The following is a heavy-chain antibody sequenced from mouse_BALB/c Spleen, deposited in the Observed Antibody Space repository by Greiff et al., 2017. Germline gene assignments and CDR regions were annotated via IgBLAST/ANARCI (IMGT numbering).Heavy chain of an antibody. V-gene: IGHV7-3*02. CDR3: ARDGYAMDY. Sequence: EVKLVESGPGLVAPSQSLSITCTVSGFSLTGYGVNWVRQPPGKALEWLGFIRNKANGYTTEYSASVKGRFTISRDNSQSILYLQMNTLRAEDSATYYCARDGYAMDYWGQGTSVTVSS. J-gene: IGHJ4*01. CDR1: GFSLTGYG. CDR2: IRNKANGYTT.